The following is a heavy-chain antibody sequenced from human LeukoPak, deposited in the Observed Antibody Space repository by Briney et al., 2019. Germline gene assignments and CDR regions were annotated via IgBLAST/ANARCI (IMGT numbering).Heavy chain of an antibody. D-gene: IGHD4-17*01. V-gene: IGHV3-21*01. Sequence: GGSLRLSCAASGFTFSSHGMHWVRQAPGKGLEWVSSISSSSSYIYYADSVKGRFTNSRDNAKNSLYLQMNSLRAEDTAVYYCARERLYGLVDYWGQGTLVTVSS. CDR1: GFTFSSHG. CDR3: ARERLYGLVDY. J-gene: IGHJ4*02. CDR2: ISSSSSYI.